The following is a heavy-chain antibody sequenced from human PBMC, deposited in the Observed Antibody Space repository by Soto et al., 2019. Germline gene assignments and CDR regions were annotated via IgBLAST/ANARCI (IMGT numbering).Heavy chain of an antibody. D-gene: IGHD2-15*01. Sequence: QVQLQESGPGLVKPSQTLSLTCTVSGGSISSGGYYWTWIRQHPGKGLEWIGYIYYTGSTNSNPSLKSRITTSVDTSKNQFSLNLSSVTSADTAVYYCARAHLAYCSGCSCPGAFDIWGQGTTVTVSS. CDR1: GGSISSGGYY. CDR2: IYYTGST. CDR3: ARAHLAYCSGCSCPGAFDI. J-gene: IGHJ3*02. V-gene: IGHV4-31*03.